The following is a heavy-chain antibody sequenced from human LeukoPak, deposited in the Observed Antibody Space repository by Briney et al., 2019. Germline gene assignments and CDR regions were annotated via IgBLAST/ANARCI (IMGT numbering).Heavy chain of an antibody. D-gene: IGHD2-2*01. CDR3: ARDQGYCTSASCRGDAFDV. V-gene: IGHV3-7*01. Sequence: GGSLRLSRAPSVFTFSNYWMSWVRQAPGKGLEWVAKIKQDGSEKYYVDSVKGRFTISRDNAKNSLSLQMNSLRAEDTAVYYCARDQGYCTSASCRGDAFDVWGQGSMISVSS. CDR1: VFTFSNYW. J-gene: IGHJ3*01. CDR2: IKQDGSEK.